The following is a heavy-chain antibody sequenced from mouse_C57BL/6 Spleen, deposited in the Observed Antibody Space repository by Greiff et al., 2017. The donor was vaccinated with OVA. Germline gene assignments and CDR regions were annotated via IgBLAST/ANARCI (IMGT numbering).Heavy chain of an antibody. Sequence: VQLKQSGPELVKPGDSVKISCKASGYSFTGYFMNWVMQSHGKSLEWIGRINPYNGDTFYNQKFKGKATLTVDKSSSTAHMELRSLTSEDSAVYYCARGREYDRFAYWGQGTLVTVSA. D-gene: IGHD2-14*01. V-gene: IGHV1-20*01. CDR3: ARGREYDRFAY. CDR1: GYSFTGYF. J-gene: IGHJ3*01. CDR2: INPYNGDT.